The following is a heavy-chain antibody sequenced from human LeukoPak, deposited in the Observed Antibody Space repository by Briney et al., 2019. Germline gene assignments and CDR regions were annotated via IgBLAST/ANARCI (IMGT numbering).Heavy chain of an antibody. CDR2: IYPGDSDT. V-gene: IGHV5-51*01. J-gene: IGHJ4*02. Sequence: GESLRISCKGSGYRFTSFWISWVRQMPGKGLEWMGIIYPGDSDTRYSPSFQGQVTISADKSITTAYLQWSSLKASDTAMYYCARPGSSGSYSGWGQGTLVTVSS. D-gene: IGHD1-26*01. CDR3: ARPGSSGSYSG. CDR1: GYRFTSFW.